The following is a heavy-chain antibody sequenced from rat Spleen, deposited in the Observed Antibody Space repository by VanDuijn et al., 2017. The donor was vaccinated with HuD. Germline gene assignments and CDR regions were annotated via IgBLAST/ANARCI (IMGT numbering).Heavy chain of an antibody. J-gene: IGHJ2*01. CDR2: INYDGSST. Sequence: EVQLVESDGGLVQPGRSLKLSCAASGFTFSDYYMAWVRQAPTKGLEWVATINYDGSSTYYRDSVKGRFTISRDNAKNTLYLQMNSLRSEDTATYYCARPSTETYCFDYWGQGVMVTVSS. V-gene: IGHV5-29*01. D-gene: IGHD1-11*01. CDR3: ARPSTETYCFDY. CDR1: GFTFSDYY.